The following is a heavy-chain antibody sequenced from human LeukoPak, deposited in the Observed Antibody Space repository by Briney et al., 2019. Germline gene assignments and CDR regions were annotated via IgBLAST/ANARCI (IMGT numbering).Heavy chain of an antibody. V-gene: IGHV3-7*01. Sequence: GGSLRLSCVASRFTFSNHYMSWVRQAPGKGLEWVATIKPDGSETFYTVSRDNAKNSLYLQMSSLRAEDTAVYHCASNLIHLWNVFDFWGLGTMVTVSS. CDR1: RFTFSNHY. J-gene: IGHJ3*01. CDR2: IKPDGSET. CDR3: ASNLIHLWNVFDF. D-gene: IGHD5-18*01.